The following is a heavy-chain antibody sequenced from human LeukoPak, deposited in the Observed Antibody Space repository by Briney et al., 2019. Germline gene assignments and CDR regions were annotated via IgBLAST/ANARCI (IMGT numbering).Heavy chain of an antibody. J-gene: IGHJ6*02. CDR2: IYHSGST. CDR3: ARGGERLAKGYGMDV. D-gene: IGHD1-1*01. Sequence: PSETLSLTCAVSGGSISSGGYSWSWIRQPPGKGLEWIGYIYHSGSTYYHPSLKSRVTISVDRSKNQFFLRLSSVTAADTAVYYCARGGERLAKGYGMDVWGQGTTVTVSS. CDR1: GGSISSGGYS. V-gene: IGHV4-30-2*01.